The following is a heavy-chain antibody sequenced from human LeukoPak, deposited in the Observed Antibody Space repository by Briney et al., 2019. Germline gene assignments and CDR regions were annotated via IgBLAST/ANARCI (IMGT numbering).Heavy chain of an antibody. CDR1: GGSISSSSYY. V-gene: IGHV4-39*01. CDR3: ARVAGFTVPAATHYYYYYYMDV. J-gene: IGHJ6*03. CDR2: IYYSGST. D-gene: IGHD2-2*01. Sequence: SETLSLTCTVSGGSISSSSYYWGWIRQPPGKGLEWIGSIYYSGSTYYNPSLESRVTISVDTSKNQFSLKLSSVTAADTAVYYCARVAGFTVPAATHYYYYYYMDVWGKGTTVTVSS.